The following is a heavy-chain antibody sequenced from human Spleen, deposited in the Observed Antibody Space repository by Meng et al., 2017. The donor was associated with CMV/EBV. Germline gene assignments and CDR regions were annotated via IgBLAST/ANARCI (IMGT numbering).Heavy chain of an antibody. CDR1: GGTFSSYA. V-gene: IGHV1-46*01. Sequence: QVQLVQSGAEVKKPGSSVKVSCKASGGTFSSYAISWVRQAPGQGLEWMGIINPSGGSTSYAQKFQGRVTMTRDTSTSTVYMELSSLRSEDTAVYYCARTSYGDYDFGYWGQGTLVTVSS. CDR2: INPSGGST. D-gene: IGHD4-17*01. J-gene: IGHJ4*02. CDR3: ARTSYGDYDFGY.